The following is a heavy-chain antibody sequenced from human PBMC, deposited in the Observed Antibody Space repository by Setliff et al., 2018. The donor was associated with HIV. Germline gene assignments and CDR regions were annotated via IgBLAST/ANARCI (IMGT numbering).Heavy chain of an antibody. D-gene: IGHD2-15*01. J-gene: IGHJ4*02. Sequence: SETLSLTCAVYGGSFSGHYWSWIRQPPGKGLEWIGEINDFRSTNYNPSLKTRVTISVDTSRNQFSLRLTSLTAADTAVYFCAGSVPRSGQGTFDYWGRGILVTVSS. V-gene: IGHV4-34*01. CDR1: GGSFSGHY. CDR3: AGSVPRSGQGTFDY. CDR2: INDFRST.